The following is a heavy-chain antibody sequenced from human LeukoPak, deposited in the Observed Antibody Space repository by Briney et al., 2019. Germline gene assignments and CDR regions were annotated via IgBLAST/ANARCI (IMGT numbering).Heavy chain of an antibody. J-gene: IGHJ4*02. Sequence: GASVKVSCKASGGTFSSYAISWVRQAPGQGLEWVGRISPNSGGTNYAQKFQGRVTLTRATSNSTAYMDLSRLRSDDTAVYYCARDKDVWGSYAHYWGQGTLVNFSS. V-gene: IGHV1-2*06. CDR2: ISPNSGGT. CDR3: ARDKDVWGSYAHY. CDR1: GGTFSSYA. D-gene: IGHD3-16*01.